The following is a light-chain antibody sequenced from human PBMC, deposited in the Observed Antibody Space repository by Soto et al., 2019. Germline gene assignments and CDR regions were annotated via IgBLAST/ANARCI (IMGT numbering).Light chain of an antibody. CDR3: SSYTGSNTLV. V-gene: IGLV2-14*01. Sequence: QSALTQPASVSGSPGQSITISCTGTSSDVGAYNYVSWYQQHPGKAPKLMIFEVSDRPSGVSNRFSGSKSGNTASLTISGLHAEYEADYYCSSYTGSNTLVFGGGTELTVL. CDR1: SSDVGAYNY. CDR2: EVS. J-gene: IGLJ3*02.